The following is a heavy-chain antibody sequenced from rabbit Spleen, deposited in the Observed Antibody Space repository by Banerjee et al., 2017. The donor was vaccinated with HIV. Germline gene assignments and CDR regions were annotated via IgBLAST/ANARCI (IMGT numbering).Heavy chain of an antibody. V-gene: IGHV1S45*01. CDR3: ARDLVAVIGWNFNL. D-gene: IGHD1-1*01. Sequence: QEQLKESGGGLVRPEGSLKLSCKASGFSFSNKAVMCWVRQAPGKGLEWIACINVVTGKAVYASWAKGRFTFSKTSSTTVTLQMTSLTAADTATYFCARDLVAVIGWNFNLWGQGTLVTVS. J-gene: IGHJ4*01. CDR1: GFSFSNKAV. CDR2: INVVTGKA.